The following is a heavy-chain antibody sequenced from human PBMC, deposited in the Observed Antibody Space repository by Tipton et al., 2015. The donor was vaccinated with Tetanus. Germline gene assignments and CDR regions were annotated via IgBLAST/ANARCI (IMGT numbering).Heavy chain of an antibody. V-gene: IGHV4-59*01. Sequence: TLSLTCTGSGGSISSYYWSWIRQPPGKGLEWIGYIYYSGSTNYNPSLKSRVTISVDTSKNQFSLKLSSVTAADTAVYYCARGYSSGWYPQTDYWGQGTLVTVSS. J-gene: IGHJ4*02. CDR3: ARGYSSGWYPQTDY. D-gene: IGHD6-19*01. CDR1: GGSISSYY. CDR2: IYYSGST.